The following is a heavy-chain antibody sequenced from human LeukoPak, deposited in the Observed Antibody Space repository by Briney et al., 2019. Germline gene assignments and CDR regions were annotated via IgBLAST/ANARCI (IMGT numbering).Heavy chain of an antibody. J-gene: IGHJ4*02. D-gene: IGHD2-2*01. Sequence: ASVKVSCKASGYSFTGYYIHWVRQAPGQGLEWMGWINPNSGGTNYAQKFQGRVSMTRDTSFSTAYMELSRLRSDDTAVYYCATWYQLQHWGQGTLVTVSS. CDR3: ATWYQLQH. CDR2: INPNSGGT. CDR1: GYSFTGYY. V-gene: IGHV1-2*02.